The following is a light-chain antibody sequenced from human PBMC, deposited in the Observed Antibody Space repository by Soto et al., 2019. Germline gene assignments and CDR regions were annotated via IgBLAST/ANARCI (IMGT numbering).Light chain of an antibody. CDR3: QQSYSAPT. CDR2: ASS. CDR1: QTITIF. J-gene: IGKJ2*01. V-gene: IGKV1-39*01. Sequence: DIQMTQSPSSLSASVGDRVTITCRASQTITIFLNWYQQKPGKAPRLLIYASSILQRGVPSRFSGSGSGTGFNLTISSLQSEDYATYYCQQSYSAPTFGQGTKLEIK.